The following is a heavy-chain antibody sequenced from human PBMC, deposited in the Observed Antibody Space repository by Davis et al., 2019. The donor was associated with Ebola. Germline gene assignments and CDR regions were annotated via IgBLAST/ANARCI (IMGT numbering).Heavy chain of an antibody. Sequence: PGGSLRLSCAASGFTSSTYAMHWVRQAPGQGLEWVAVISYDGSNKYYADSVKGRFTISRDNSKNTLYLQMNSLRAEDTAVYYCARDQSSSWYPIYYGMDVWGQGTLVTVSS. CDR2: ISYDGSNK. CDR3: ARDQSSSWYPIYYGMDV. D-gene: IGHD6-13*01. CDR1: GFTSSTYA. J-gene: IGHJ6*02. V-gene: IGHV3-30-3*01.